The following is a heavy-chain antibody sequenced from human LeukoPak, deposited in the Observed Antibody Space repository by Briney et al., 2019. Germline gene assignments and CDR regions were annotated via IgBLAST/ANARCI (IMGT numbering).Heavy chain of an antibody. D-gene: IGHD3-22*01. CDR1: GFTFSSYA. V-gene: IGHV3-23*01. Sequence: GGSLRLSCAASGFTFSSYAVSWVRQAPGKGLEWVSAISGSGGSTYYADSVKGRFTISRDNSKNTLYLQMNSLRAEDTAVYYCAKGVYYYDSSGYPSPNPNDAFDIWGQGIMVTVSS. J-gene: IGHJ3*02. CDR2: ISGSGGST. CDR3: AKGVYYYDSSGYPSPNPNDAFDI.